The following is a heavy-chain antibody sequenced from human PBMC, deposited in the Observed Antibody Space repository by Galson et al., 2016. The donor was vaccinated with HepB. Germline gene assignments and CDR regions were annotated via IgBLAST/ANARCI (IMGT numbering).Heavy chain of an antibody. CDR2: IWYDGSNK. Sequence: SLRLSCAASGFTFSSYSMNWVRRAPGKGLEWVAVIWYDGSNKYYADSVKGRFTISRDNSKNTLYLQMNSLRAEDTAVYYCARGDIVGAIFDYWGQGTLVAVSS. CDR3: ARGDIVGAIFDY. V-gene: IGHV3-33*08. CDR1: GFTFSSYS. J-gene: IGHJ4*02. D-gene: IGHD1-26*01.